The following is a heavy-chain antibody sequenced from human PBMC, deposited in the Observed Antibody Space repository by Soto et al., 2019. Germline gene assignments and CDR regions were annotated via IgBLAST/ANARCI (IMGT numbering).Heavy chain of an antibody. V-gene: IGHV3-30*18. CDR2: IPYDGSNK. CDR3: AKDRNFPWYCSGGSCYENWFDP. J-gene: IGHJ5*02. CDR1: GFTFSSYG. D-gene: IGHD2-15*01. Sequence: PVGSLRLSCAASGFTFSSYGMHWVRQAPGKGLEWVAVIPYDGSNKYYADSVKGRFTISRDNSKNTLYLQMNSLRAEDTAVYYCAKDRNFPWYCSGGSCYENWFDPWGQGTLVTVSS.